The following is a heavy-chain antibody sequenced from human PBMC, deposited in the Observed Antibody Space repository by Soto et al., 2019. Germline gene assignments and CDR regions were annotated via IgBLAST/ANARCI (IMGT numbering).Heavy chain of an antibody. CDR3: VRDGTKTLRDWFDP. CDR2: IYATGTT. V-gene: IGHV4-4*07. CDR1: GASISGFY. D-gene: IGHD1-1*01. J-gene: IGHJ5*02. Sequence: SETLSLPCTFSGASISGFYWSWIRKSAGKGLEWIGRIYATGTTDYNPSLKSRVMMSVDTSKKQFSLELRSVTAADTAVYYCVRDGTKTLRDWFDPWGQ.